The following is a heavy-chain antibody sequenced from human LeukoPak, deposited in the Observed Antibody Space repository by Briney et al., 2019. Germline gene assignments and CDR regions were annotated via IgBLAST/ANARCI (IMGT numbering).Heavy chain of an antibody. V-gene: IGHV3-48*02. J-gene: IGHJ4*02. CDR1: GFTFSRYI. CDR2: ISSSSMI. Sequence: GGSLRLSCAASGFTFSRYIMNWVRQAPGKGLEWVSYISSSSMIYYADSVRGRVTISRDDAKNSLYLQMNRLRDEDTAVYYCARCYDFWSGDYFFDYWGQGTPVTVSS. D-gene: IGHD3-3*01. CDR3: ARCYDFWSGDYFFDY.